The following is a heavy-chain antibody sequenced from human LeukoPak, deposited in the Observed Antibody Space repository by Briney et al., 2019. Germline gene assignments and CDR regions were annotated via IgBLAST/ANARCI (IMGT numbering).Heavy chain of an antibody. CDR3: ARRDSSGYNDY. Sequence: SETLSLTCTVSGGSIRSGDYSWNWIRQHPGKGLEWIGYIYYSGSTYYNPSLKSRVTISVDTSKNQFSLKLSSVTAADTAVYYCARRDSSGYNDYWGQGTLVTVSS. CDR2: IYYSGST. V-gene: IGHV4-61*08. J-gene: IGHJ4*02. D-gene: IGHD3-22*01. CDR1: GGSIRSGDYS.